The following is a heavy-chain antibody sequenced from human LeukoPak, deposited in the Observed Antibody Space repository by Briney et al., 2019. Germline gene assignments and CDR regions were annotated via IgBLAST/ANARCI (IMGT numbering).Heavy chain of an antibody. CDR2: IWDDGSET. J-gene: IGHJ4*02. Sequence: GGSLRLSCAASGFTFSRLAMHWVRQAPGKGLEGVAIIWDDGSETLYADSVRGRFTISRDNSKNMLCLQMSSLRAEDTAVYYCVKTRDRGGYILDFWGQGTLVTVSS. D-gene: IGHD5-24*01. CDR1: GFTFSRLA. V-gene: IGHV3-33*06. CDR3: VKTRDRGGYILDF.